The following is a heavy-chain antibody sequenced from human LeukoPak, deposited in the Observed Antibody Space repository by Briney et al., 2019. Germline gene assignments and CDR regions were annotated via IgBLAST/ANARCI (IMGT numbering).Heavy chain of an antibody. D-gene: IGHD4-17*01. CDR1: GGSISSSSYY. V-gene: IGHV4-39*01. Sequence: SETLSLTCTVSGGSISSSSYYWGWIRQPPGRGLEWIGSIYYSGSTYYNPSLKSRVTISVDTSKNQFSLKLSSVTAADTAVYYCARQTTATTHLLFDYWGQGTLVTVSS. CDR3: ARQTTATTHLLFDY. CDR2: IYYSGST. J-gene: IGHJ4*02.